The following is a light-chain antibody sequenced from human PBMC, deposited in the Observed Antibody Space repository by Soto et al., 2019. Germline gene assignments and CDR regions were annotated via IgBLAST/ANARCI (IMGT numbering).Light chain of an antibody. V-gene: IGKV3-20*01. CDR2: GTG. CDR3: QQYSSTPHT. J-gene: IGKJ2*01. CDR1: QSVSSSY. Sequence: EIVLTQSPGTLSLSPGQRATLSCRASQSVSSSYLAWYQHKCGQAPRLLMFGTGSRATGIPDRFRGTGSGTDFTLIVNKLEPEDFAVYYCQQYSSTPHTFGQGIKVDI.